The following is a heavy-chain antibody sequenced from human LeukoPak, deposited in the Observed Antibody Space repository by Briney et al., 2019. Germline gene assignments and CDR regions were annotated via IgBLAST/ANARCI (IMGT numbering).Heavy chain of an antibody. CDR3: AKDHLGATDYFDY. V-gene: IGHV3-23*01. CDR2: ISGSGGNT. CDR1: GFTISSYA. J-gene: IGHJ4*02. D-gene: IGHD1-26*01. Sequence: GGSLRLSCAVSGFTISSYAMSWVRQAPGKGLEWVSTISGSGGNTYYADSVKGRFTISRDNSKNTLYLQMNSLRAEDTAVYYCAKDHLGATDYFDYWGQGTLVTVSS.